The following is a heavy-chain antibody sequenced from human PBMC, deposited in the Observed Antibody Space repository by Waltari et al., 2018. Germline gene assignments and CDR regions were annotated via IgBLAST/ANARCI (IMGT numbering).Heavy chain of an antibody. J-gene: IGHJ4*02. CDR3: AKGMSSSSNYFYY. D-gene: IGHD6-6*01. V-gene: IGHV3-23*03. CDR1: GFTFSSYA. CDR2: IYNDGGST. Sequence: EVQLLESGGGLVQPGGSLRLSCAASGFTFSSYAMSWVRQAPGKGLEWVSIIYNDGGSTFYADSVKGRFTISRDNSKSTLFLQMNSLRAEDTAVYYCAKGMSSSSNYFYYWGQGTLVTVSS.